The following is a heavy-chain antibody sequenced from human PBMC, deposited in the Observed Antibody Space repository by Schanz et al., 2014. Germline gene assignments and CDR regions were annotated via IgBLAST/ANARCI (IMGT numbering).Heavy chain of an antibody. D-gene: IGHD1-26*01. CDR1: GFTFSSYA. CDR2: IGNGGVTI. J-gene: IGHJ4*02. CDR3: ARGGSGSHYRLDY. Sequence: EVQLVESGGGLVKPGGFLRLSCAASGFTFSSYALHWIRQPPGRGLEWVSYIGNGGVTIYYADSVKGRFTISRDNAKNSLFLQMNSLRAEDTGLYFCARGGSGSHYRLDYWGQGTLVTVSS. V-gene: IGHV3-48*03.